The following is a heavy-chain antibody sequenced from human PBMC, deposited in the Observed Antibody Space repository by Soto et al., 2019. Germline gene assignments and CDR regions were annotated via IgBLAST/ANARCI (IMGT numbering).Heavy chain of an antibody. D-gene: IGHD3-3*01. CDR3: ARGKVVRYDFWSGYYTRYYYYGMDV. Sequence: SETLSLTCAVYGGSFSGYYWSWIRQPPGKGLEWIGEINHSGSTNYNPSLKSRVTISVDTSKNQFSLKLSSVTAADTAVYYCARGKVVRYDFWSGYYTRYYYYGMDVWGQGTTVTVSS. CDR1: GGSFSGYY. CDR2: INHSGST. J-gene: IGHJ6*02. V-gene: IGHV4-34*01.